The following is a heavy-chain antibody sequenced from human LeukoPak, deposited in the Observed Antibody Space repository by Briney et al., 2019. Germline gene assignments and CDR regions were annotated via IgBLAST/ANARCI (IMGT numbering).Heavy chain of an antibody. J-gene: IGHJ4*02. D-gene: IGHD2-2*02. V-gene: IGHV4-34*01. CDR2: INHGGST. CDR3: ARIFCGGTSCYTDFDY. Sequence: PSETLSLTCAVYGGSFSGYYWSWIRQPPGKGLEWIGEINHGGSTNYNPSLKSRVTISVDTSKNQSSLKLSSVTAADTAVYYCARIFCGGTSCYTDFDYWGQGTLVTVSS. CDR1: GGSFSGYY.